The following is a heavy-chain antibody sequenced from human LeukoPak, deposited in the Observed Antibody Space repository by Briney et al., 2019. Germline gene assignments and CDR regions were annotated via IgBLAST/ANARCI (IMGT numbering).Heavy chain of an antibody. Sequence: SETLSLTCTVSGGSISSYYWSWIRQPPGKGLEWIGSIYHSGSTYYNPSLKSRVTISVDTSKNQFSLKLSSVTAADTAVYYCARVVVVPAAILKIVGYFDYWGQGTLVTVSS. CDR2: IYHSGST. J-gene: IGHJ4*02. CDR1: GGSISSYY. CDR3: ARVVVVPAAILKIVGYFDY. D-gene: IGHD2-2*01. V-gene: IGHV4-38-2*02.